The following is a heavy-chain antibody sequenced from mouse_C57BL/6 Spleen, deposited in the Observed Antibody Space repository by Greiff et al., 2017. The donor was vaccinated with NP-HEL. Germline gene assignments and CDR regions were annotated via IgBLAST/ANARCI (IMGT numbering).Heavy chain of an antibody. D-gene: IGHD1-1*01. Sequence: EVQLQQSGPELVKPGASVKISCKASGYTFTDYYMNWVKQSHGKSLEWIGDINPNNGGTSYNQKFKGKATLTVDKSSSTAYMELRSLTSEDSAVYYCARRGYYDGSSLYYYAMDYWGQGTSVTVSS. CDR2: INPNNGGT. CDR1: GYTFTDYY. J-gene: IGHJ4*01. CDR3: ARRGYYDGSSLYYYAMDY. V-gene: IGHV1-26*01.